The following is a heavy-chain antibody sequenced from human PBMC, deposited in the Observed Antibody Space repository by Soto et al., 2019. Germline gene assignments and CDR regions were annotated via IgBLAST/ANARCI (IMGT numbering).Heavy chain of an antibody. CDR2: IYHSGST. CDR1: VGSISSSNW. J-gene: IGHJ4*02. CDR3: ATFEYYYDSSGYRH. V-gene: IGHV4-4*02. Sequence: PSETLSLTCAVSVGSISSSNWWSWVRQPPGKGLEWIGEIYHSGSTNYNSSLKSRVTISVDKSKNQFSLKLSSVTAADTAVYYCATFEYYYDSSGYRHWGQGTLVTVSS. D-gene: IGHD3-22*01.